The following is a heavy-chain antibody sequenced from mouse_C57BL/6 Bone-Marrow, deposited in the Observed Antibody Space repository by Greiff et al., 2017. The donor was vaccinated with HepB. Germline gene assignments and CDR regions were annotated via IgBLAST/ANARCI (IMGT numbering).Heavy chain of an antibody. CDR1: GFTFSSYA. V-gene: IGHV5-4*01. J-gene: IGHJ4*01. D-gene: IGHD2-4*01. CDR2: ISDGGSYT. CDR3: ARDYDYDDAMDY. Sequence: EVKVEESGGGLVKPGGSLKLSCAASGFTFSSYAMSWVCQTPEKRLEWVATISDGGSYTYYPDNVKGRFTISRDNAKNNLYLQMSHLKSEDTAMYYCARDYDYDDAMDYWGQGTSVTVSS.